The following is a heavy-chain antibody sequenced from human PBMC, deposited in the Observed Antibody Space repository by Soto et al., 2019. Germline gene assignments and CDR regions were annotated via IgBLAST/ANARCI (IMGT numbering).Heavy chain of an antibody. V-gene: IGHV3-23*01. D-gene: IGHD3-22*01. J-gene: IGHJ4*02. CDR3: AKNPGYYYDSTGYHFDY. CDR2: ISYGGGTT. CDR1: EFTFSNYA. Sequence: GGSLRLSCAASEFTFSNYAMSWVRQAPGKGLEWVSAISYGGGTTYYADSVKGQFTISRDNSKNTLYLQMNSLRAEDTAVYYCAKNPGYYYDSTGYHFDYWGQGTLVTVSS.